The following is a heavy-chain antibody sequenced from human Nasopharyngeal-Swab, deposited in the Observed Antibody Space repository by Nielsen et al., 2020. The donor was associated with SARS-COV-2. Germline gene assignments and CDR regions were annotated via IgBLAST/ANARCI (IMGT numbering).Heavy chain of an antibody. CDR2: ILGGGSDK. J-gene: IGHJ4*02. V-gene: IGHV3-23*01. Sequence: GESLKISCTASGFTFSGYAMNWVRQAPGEGLQWVAGILGGGSDKFYAESVMGRFTISRDNSKNTLYLQMNSLRAEDTAVYYCASIRFGELIYYWGQGTLVTVSS. CDR3: ASIRFGELIYY. D-gene: IGHD3-10*01. CDR1: GFTFSGYA.